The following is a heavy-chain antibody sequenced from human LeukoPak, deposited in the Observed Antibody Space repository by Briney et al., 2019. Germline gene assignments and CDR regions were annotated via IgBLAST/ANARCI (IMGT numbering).Heavy chain of an antibody. J-gene: IGHJ4*02. CDR3: ASLRGYGFGPSDY. D-gene: IGHD5-18*01. CDR2: INSRGSII. Sequence: GGSLRLSCAASGFTFSSFEMNWVRQAPGKGLEWVSYINSRGSIIFYADSVKGRFTISRDNAKNSLYLQMDSLRAEDTAVYYCASLRGYGFGPSDYWGQGTLVTVSS. V-gene: IGHV3-48*03. CDR1: GFTFSSFE.